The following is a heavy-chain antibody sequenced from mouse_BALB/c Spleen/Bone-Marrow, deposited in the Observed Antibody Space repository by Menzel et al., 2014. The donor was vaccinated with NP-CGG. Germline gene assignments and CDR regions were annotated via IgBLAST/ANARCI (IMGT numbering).Heavy chain of an antibody. D-gene: IGHD2-4*01. J-gene: IGHJ2*01. CDR1: GYAFSSFW. CDR3: ARDDFGPDY. V-gene: IGHV1-80*01. Sequence: QVQLQQPGAELVRPGSSVKISCKASGYAFSSFWTNWMKQRPGQGPEWIGQIYPGDGDTNYNGEFKGKATLTADMSSSTAYIQLSSLTSEDSAVYFCARDDFGPDYWGQGTTLTVSS. CDR2: IYPGDGDT.